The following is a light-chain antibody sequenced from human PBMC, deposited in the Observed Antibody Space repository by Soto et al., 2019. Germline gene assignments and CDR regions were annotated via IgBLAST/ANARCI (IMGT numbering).Light chain of an antibody. CDR3: QQRSDWPPIT. CDR2: DAS. CDR1: QSVGSD. V-gene: IGKV3-11*01. J-gene: IGKJ5*01. Sequence: EIVLTQSPATLSLSPGERATLSCRASQSVGSDLAWYQQKPGQAPRLLIYDASNRATGIPARFSGSGSGTDFTLTISILESEDFAVYYCQQRSDWPPITFGQGTRLEIK.